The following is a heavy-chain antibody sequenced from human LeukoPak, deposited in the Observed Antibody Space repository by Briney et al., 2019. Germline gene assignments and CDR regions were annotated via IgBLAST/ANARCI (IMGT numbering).Heavy chain of an antibody. CDR2: ISNSGGST. D-gene: IGHD1-26*01. Sequence: PGGSLRLSCAASGFTFTNYAMSWVRQAPGKGLEWVSAISNSGGSTYYADSVKGRFTISRDNSKNTLHLQMNSLRAEDTAVYYCARDRPLVGANTFDYWGQGTLVTVSS. J-gene: IGHJ4*02. CDR3: ARDRPLVGANTFDY. V-gene: IGHV3-23*01. CDR1: GFTFTNYA.